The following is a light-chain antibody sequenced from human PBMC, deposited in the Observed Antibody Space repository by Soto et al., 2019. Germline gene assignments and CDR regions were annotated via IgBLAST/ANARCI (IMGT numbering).Light chain of an antibody. CDR1: SSDVGNYNY. Sequence: QSVLTQPRSASGSPGQSVTISCTGTSSDVGNYNYVSWYQQHPGKAPKLMIYDVTKRPSGVPDRFSGSKSGNTASLTISGLQAEDEADYYCCSYAGSYSYVFGTGTKVTVL. CDR2: DVT. J-gene: IGLJ1*01. CDR3: CSYAGSYSYV. V-gene: IGLV2-11*01.